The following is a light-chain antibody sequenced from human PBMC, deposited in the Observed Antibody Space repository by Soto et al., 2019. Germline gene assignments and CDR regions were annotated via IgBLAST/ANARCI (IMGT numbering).Light chain of an antibody. V-gene: IGKV3-15*01. J-gene: IGKJ1*01. CDR3: QQYGTSPRT. CDR2: GTS. CDR1: QNISRS. Sequence: EIVMTQSPVTVSVSTGERATLSCRASQNISRSLAWYQQKPGQGPGLLIYGTSTRAGGVPARFSGGGSGTEFTLTIASLQSEDFAVYYCQQYGTSPRTFGQGTKVDI.